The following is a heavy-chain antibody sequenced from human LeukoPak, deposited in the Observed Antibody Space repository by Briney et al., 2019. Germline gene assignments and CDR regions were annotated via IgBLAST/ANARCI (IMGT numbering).Heavy chain of an antibody. CDR1: GGSISIIDYY. J-gene: IGHJ4*02. CDR3: ARHGTNHFYDY. V-gene: IGHV4-39*01. Sequence: PSETLSLACTVSGGSISIIDYYWGWVRQSPGKGLEWIGSVYCSGSTYYHPSLKSRVAISVDTSKKQFSLKLSSVTAADTAVYYCARHGTNHFYDYWGQGTLVTVSS. CDR2: VYCSGST. D-gene: IGHD1-26*01.